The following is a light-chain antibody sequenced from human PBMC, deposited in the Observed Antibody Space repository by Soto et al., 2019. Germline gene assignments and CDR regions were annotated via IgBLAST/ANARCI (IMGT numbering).Light chain of an antibody. CDR1: QSIDTW. CDR2: KAS. Sequence: DIQMTQSPSTLSASVGDRVTITCRASQSIDTWLAWHQQMPGKAPKLLISKASSLESGVPSRFSGSGSGTEFTLTINSLQPDDFATYYCQHYNSYSEAVGQGTKVDIK. J-gene: IGKJ1*01. CDR3: QHYNSYSEA. V-gene: IGKV1-5*03.